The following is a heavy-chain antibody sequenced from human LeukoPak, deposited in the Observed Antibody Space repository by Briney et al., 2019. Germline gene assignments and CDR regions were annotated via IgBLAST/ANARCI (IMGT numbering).Heavy chain of an antibody. CDR2: IKQDGSEI. V-gene: IGHV3-7*01. CDR3: ASPIWGGGFDI. Sequence: PGGSLRLSCTASGFTFSTYWMSWVRQAQGKGLEWVANIKQDGSEIYYVDSVKGRFTIPRDNAKNSLYLQMNNLRAEDTAVYYCASPIWGGGFDIWGQGTMVTVSS. D-gene: IGHD3-16*01. J-gene: IGHJ3*02. CDR1: GFTFSTYW.